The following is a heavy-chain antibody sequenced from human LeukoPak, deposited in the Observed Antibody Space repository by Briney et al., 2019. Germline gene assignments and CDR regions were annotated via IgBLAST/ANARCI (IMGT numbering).Heavy chain of an antibody. J-gene: IGHJ4*02. V-gene: IGHV4-4*07. D-gene: IGHD6-13*01. CDR2: ISASGST. Sequence: PSETLSLTCTVSGGSINTFYCSWIRQPAGGGLEGIGRISASGSTNYNPSLMSRVTMSVDTSKNQFSLKLSSVTAADTAVYYCAREVGYSRSWLDYWGQGTLVTVSS. CDR1: GGSINTFY. CDR3: AREVGYSRSWLDY.